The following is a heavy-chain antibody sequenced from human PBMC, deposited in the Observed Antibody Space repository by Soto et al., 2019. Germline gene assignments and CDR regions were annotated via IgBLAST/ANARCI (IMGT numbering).Heavy chain of an antibody. D-gene: IGHD6-6*01. CDR3: ATGVKFGASSTCFDP. Sequence: QVQLVQSGAEVKKPGASVKVSCNASGNTFTSYDINWVRQATGQGLEYLGWMNPNSGNTAYMEDYQVRVTLTSVNSLSTAYMEPSSLRSEDTPVHFCATGVKFGASSTCFDPWGQATLVTVSS. CDR1: GNTFTSYD. J-gene: IGHJ5*02. V-gene: IGHV1-8*01. CDR2: MNPNSGNT.